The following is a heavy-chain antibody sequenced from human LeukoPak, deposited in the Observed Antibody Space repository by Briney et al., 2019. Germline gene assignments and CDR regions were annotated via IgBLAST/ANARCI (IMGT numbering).Heavy chain of an antibody. D-gene: IGHD2-15*01. J-gene: IGHJ3*02. CDR3: ARELWCSGGNCYLNAFDI. Sequence: ASVKVSCKTSGYIFTSYGIIWVRQAPGQGLEWMAYISPLNGKTRYAQNIQGRVTITTDTSTSTAYMELRSLRFDDTAVYFCARELWCSGGNCYLNAFDIWGQGTMVTVSS. CDR1: GYIFTSYG. CDR2: ISPLNGKT. V-gene: IGHV1-18*01.